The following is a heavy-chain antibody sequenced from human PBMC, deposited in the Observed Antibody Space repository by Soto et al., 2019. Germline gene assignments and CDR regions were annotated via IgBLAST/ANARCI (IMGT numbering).Heavy chain of an antibody. CDR3: ARGRYGDY. V-gene: IGHV1-18*01. CDR2: ISAHNGNT. CDR1: GYAFTTYG. Sequence: QVHLVQSGAEVKKPGASVKVSCQASGYAFTTYGITWVRQAPGQGLEWMGWISAHNGNTNYAQKLQGRVTVTRDTSTSTAYMALRSRRSDDTAVYYCARGRYGDYWGQGALVTVSS. J-gene: IGHJ4*02. D-gene: IGHD1-1*01.